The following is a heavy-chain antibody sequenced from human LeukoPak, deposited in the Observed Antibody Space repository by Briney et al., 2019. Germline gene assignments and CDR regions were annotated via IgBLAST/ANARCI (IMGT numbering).Heavy chain of an antibody. CDR3: ARFLWFGELFV. D-gene: IGHD3-10*01. J-gene: IGHJ6*02. Sequence: ASVKVSCKASGYTFTGYYMHWVRQAPGQGLEWMGWINPNSGGTTYAPKFRGRVTMTTDTSTSTVYMELRSLRSDDTAVYYCARFLWFGELFVWGQGTTVTVSS. CDR2: INPNSGGT. V-gene: IGHV1-2*02. CDR1: GYTFTGYY.